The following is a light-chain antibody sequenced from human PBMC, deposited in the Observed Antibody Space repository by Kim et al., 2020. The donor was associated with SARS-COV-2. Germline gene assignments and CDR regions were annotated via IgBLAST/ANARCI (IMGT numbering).Light chain of an antibody. CDR3: SSYAGSNNLI. Sequence: GQSVTISCTGTSSDVGGYKYVYWYQQHPGKAPKLMIYEVSKRPSGVTDRFSGSKSGNTASLTVSGLQAEDEADYYCSSYAGSNNLIFGGGTQLTVL. CDR1: SSDVGGYKY. V-gene: IGLV2-8*01. J-gene: IGLJ2*01. CDR2: EVS.